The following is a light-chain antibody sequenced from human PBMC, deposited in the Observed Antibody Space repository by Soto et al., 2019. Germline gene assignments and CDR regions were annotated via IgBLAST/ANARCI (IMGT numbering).Light chain of an antibody. CDR3: QQYNSYSRT. J-gene: IGKJ1*01. V-gene: IGKV1-5*01. CDR1: QGVSRW. Sequence: DIQMTQSPSTLSAAIGDRVTITCRASQGVSRWLAWYQRKPGRAPKLLIYDASTLESGVPSRFSGSGSGTEFTLTINSLQTDDSAIYYCQQYNSYSRTFGQGTKVDIK. CDR2: DAS.